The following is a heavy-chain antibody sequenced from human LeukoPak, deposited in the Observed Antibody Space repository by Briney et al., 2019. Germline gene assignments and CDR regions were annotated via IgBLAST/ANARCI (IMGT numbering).Heavy chain of an antibody. V-gene: IGHV3-7*03. CDR2: INQDGSDK. Sequence: GGSLRLSCAASEFTFSSYWMTWVRQAPGKGLEWVANINQDGSDKYYVDSVKGRFTISRDNAKNSLCLQMNSLRAEDTAVYYCSRARKSSNWEYWGQGTLVTVSS. J-gene: IGHJ4*02. D-gene: IGHD6-13*01. CDR1: EFTFSSYW. CDR3: SRARKSSNWEY.